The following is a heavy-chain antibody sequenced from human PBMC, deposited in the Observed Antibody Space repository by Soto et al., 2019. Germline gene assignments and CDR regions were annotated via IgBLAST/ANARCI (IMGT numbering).Heavy chain of an antibody. J-gene: IGHJ4*02. CDR1: GFTFNIYG. CDR2: ISYDGSNQ. V-gene: IGHV3-30*18. Sequence: SLRLSCAASGFTFNIYGVHWVRQAPDKGLEWVALISYDGSNQHYADSVKGRFTISRDNSKNTLFLQMNSLRADDTAVYYCAKDQASGQGSFDSWGQGTLVTVSS. CDR3: AKDQASGQGSFDS.